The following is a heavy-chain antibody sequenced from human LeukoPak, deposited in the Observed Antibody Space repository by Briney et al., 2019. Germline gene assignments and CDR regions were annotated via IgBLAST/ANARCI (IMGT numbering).Heavy chain of an antibody. CDR2: INPNSGGT. J-gene: IGHJ6*03. Sequence: ASVNVSCKASGYTFTGYYMHWVRQAPGQGLEWMGWINPNSGGTNYAQKFQGRVTMTRDTSISTAYMELSRLRSDDTAVYYCARVRQDYDFWSPYYYYYMDVWGKGATVTVSS. CDR3: ARVRQDYDFWSPYYYYYMDV. V-gene: IGHV1-2*02. D-gene: IGHD3-3*01. CDR1: GYTFTGYY.